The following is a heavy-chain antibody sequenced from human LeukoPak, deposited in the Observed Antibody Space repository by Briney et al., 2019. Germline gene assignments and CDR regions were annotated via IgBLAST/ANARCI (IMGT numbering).Heavy chain of an antibody. J-gene: IGHJ5*02. V-gene: IGHV4-59*12. CDR3: ARRRQWLVEDP. Sequence: SETLSLTCTISGGSISSYYWSWIRQPPGKGLEWIGYIYYTGSTNYNPSLKSRVTISVDTSKNQFSLKLSSVTAADTAVYYCARRRQWLVEDPWGQGTLVTVSS. D-gene: IGHD6-19*01. CDR1: GGSISSYY. CDR2: IYYTGST.